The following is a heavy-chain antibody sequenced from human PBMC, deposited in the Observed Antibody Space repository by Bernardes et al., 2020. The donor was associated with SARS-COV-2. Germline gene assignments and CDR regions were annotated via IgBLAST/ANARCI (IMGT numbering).Heavy chain of an antibody. CDR3: SRGRGYETLRKYYYYYYMDV. CDR1: GYSFTDYY. J-gene: IGHJ6*03. Sequence: ASVKVSCKASGYSFTDYYLHWVRQAPGQGLEWMGWINPNSGATNYAQKFQGRVSMTKDTSISTAYMELSSLISDDTAVYYCSRGRGYETLRKYYYYYYMDVWGIETTVTVSS. CDR2: INPNSGAT. V-gene: IGHV1-2*02. D-gene: IGHD2-2*01.